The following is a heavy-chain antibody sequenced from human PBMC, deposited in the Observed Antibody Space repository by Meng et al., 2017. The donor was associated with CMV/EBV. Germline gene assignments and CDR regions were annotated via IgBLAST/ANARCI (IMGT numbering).Heavy chain of an antibody. D-gene: IGHD3-10*01. Sequence: SETLSLTCAVYGGSFSGYYWSWIRRPPGKGLEWIGEINHRGSTNYHPSLKGRVTISVDTSKNQFSLKLSSVTAADTAVYYCARVARITMVRGQWGGDYWGQGTLVTVSS. CDR3: ARVARITMVRGQWGGDY. V-gene: IGHV4-34*01. CDR1: GGSFSGYY. J-gene: IGHJ4*02. CDR2: INHRGST.